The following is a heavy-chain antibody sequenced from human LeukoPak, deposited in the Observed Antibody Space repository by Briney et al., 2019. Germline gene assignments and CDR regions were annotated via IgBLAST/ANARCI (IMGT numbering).Heavy chain of an antibody. CDR1: GYTFTSYY. Sequence: ASVKVSCMASGYTFTSYYMHWVRQAPGQGLEWMGIINPSGGSTSYAQKFQGRVTMTRDMSTSTVYMELSSLRSEDTAVYYCARELTYYDSSGRFDYWGQGTLVTVSS. D-gene: IGHD3-22*01. CDR2: INPSGGST. CDR3: ARELTYYDSSGRFDY. J-gene: IGHJ4*02. V-gene: IGHV1-46*01.